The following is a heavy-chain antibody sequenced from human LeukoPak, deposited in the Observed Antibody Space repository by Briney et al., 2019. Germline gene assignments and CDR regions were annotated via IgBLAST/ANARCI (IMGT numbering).Heavy chain of an antibody. CDR1: GGSFSGYY. CDR2: ITHSGST. Sequence: SETLSLTCAVYGGSFSGYYWSWIRQPPRKGLEWIGEITHSGSTNYNPSLKSRVTISVDTSKNQFSLKLSSVTAADTAVYYCARSLQGNPTYDAFDIWGQGTMVTVSS. V-gene: IGHV4-34*01. D-gene: IGHD4-23*01. J-gene: IGHJ3*02. CDR3: ARSLQGNPTYDAFDI.